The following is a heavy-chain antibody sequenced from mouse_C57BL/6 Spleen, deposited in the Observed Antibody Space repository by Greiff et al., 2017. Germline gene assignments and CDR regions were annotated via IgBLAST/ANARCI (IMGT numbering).Heavy chain of an antibody. CDR2: ICPGDGDT. Sequence: VQLQQSGPELVKPGASVKISCKASGYAFSSSWMNWVKQRPGKGLEWIGRICPGDGDTNYTGKFKGKGTLTEDKAASTAYMQISSLTAEDSAVYFCARELRRGDWYLGVWGTGTTVTVSS. J-gene: IGHJ1*03. CDR3: ARELRRGDWYLGV. D-gene: IGHD2-4*01. V-gene: IGHV1-82*01. CDR1: GYAFSSSW.